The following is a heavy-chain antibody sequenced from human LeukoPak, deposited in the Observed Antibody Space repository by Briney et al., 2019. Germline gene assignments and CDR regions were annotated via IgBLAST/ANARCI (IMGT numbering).Heavy chain of an antibody. D-gene: IGHD2-2*01. V-gene: IGHV3-23*01. J-gene: IGHJ4*02. Sequence: GGSLRLSCAASGFTFSSYAMSWVRQAPGKGLEWVSAISGSGGSTYYADSVKGRFTISRDNSKNTLYLQMNSLRAEDTAVYYCARDWADCSSTSCYSLEAGYWGQGTLVTVSS. CDR1: GFTFSSYA. CDR3: ARDWADCSSTSCYSLEAGY. CDR2: ISGSGGST.